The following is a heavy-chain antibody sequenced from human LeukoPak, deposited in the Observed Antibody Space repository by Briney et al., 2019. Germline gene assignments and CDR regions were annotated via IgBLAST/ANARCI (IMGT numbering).Heavy chain of an antibody. CDR1: GFTFSSYA. D-gene: IGHD5-18*01. CDR3: ASDTAMDLYYFDS. J-gene: IGHJ4*02. V-gene: IGHV3-23*01. Sequence: GGSLRLSCAASGFTFSSYAMSWVRQAPGKGLEGVSVISGSGGSTYYADSVKGGFTISRDNSKNTLYLQMNTLRAQETAGYYSASDTAMDLYYFDSWGQGTLVTVSS. CDR2: ISGSGGST.